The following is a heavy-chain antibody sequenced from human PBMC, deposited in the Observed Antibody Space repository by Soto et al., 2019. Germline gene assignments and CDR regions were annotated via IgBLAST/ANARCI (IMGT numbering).Heavy chain of an antibody. J-gene: IGHJ4*02. Sequence: ASLTVSCRASGYTFTSYYMRCVREAPGPGREWMGIINPSGGSTSYAQKFQGRVTMTRDTSTSTVYMELSSLRSEDTAVYYCARDLVTTYYDFWSGYSSFDYWGQGTLVTVSS. CDR2: INPSGGST. V-gene: IGHV1-46*03. CDR3: ARDLVTTYYDFWSGYSSFDY. D-gene: IGHD3-3*01. CDR1: GYTFTSYY.